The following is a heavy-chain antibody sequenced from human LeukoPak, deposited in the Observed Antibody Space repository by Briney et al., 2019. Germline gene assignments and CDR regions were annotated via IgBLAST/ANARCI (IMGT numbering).Heavy chain of an antibody. CDR1: GFTFSSYS. CDR3: AKTAAAAGPTRHFDF. V-gene: IGHV3-23*01. D-gene: IGHD6-13*01. Sequence: GGSLRLSCAASGFTFSSYSMNWVRQAPGKGLEWVSVISYSGDTTYYADSVRGRFTFSRDNSRNTLYLQMNNLRVEDTAIYYCAKTAAAAGPTRHFDFWGQGSLVTVSS. CDR2: ISYSGDTT. J-gene: IGHJ4*02.